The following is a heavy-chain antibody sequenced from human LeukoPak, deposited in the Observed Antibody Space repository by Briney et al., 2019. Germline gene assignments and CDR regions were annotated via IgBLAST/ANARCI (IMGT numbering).Heavy chain of an antibody. J-gene: IGHJ3*02. CDR1: GGSISSSSYY. CDR2: IYYSGST. D-gene: IGHD5-24*01. CDR3: ARQIDSYGTGAFDI. V-gene: IGHV4-39*07. Sequence: SETLSLTCTVSGGSISSSSYYWGWIRQPPGKGLEWIGSIYYSGSTYYNPSLKSRVTISVDTSKNQFSLKLSSVTAADTAVYYCARQIDSYGTGAFDIWGQGTMVTVSS.